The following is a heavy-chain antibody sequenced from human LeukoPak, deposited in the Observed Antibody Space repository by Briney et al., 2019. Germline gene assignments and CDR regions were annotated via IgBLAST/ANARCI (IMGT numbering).Heavy chain of an antibody. D-gene: IGHD1-7*01. V-gene: IGHV4-59*01. CDR1: GGSISGYY. CDR3: ARKGAYNWNSLDY. Sequence: SEALSLTCSVSGGSISGYYWSWIRQSPEKGLEWIGYVYHTGSAKYDPSLESRVYISVDTPRNQVSPKLRSVTAADTALYFCARKGAYNWNSLDYWGQGILVTVSS. J-gene: IGHJ4*02. CDR2: VYHTGSA.